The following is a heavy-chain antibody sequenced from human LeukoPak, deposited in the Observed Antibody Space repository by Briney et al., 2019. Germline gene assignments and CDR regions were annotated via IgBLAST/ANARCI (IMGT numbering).Heavy chain of an antibody. D-gene: IGHD5-18*01. CDR1: GFTFSSYE. V-gene: IGHV3-48*03. J-gene: IGHJ4*02. CDR3: ARLRRESYGPTRPSYYFDH. Sequence: PGGSLRLSCAASGFTFSSYEMNWVRQAPGKGLEWVSYISSSGSTIYYADSVKGRFTISRDNAKNSLYLQMNSLRAEDTAVYYCARLRRESYGPTRPSYYFDHWGQGTLVTVSS. CDR2: ISSSGSTI.